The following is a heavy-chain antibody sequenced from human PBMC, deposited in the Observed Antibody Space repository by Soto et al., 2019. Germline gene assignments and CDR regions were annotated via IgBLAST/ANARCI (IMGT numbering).Heavy chain of an antibody. D-gene: IGHD3-22*01. J-gene: IGHJ6*02. V-gene: IGHV4-59*01. CDR2: IYYSGST. Sequence: SETLSLTCTFPGGSIRSYYWGWIRQPPVNGLEWIGYIYYSGSTKYNPSLKSRVTISIDTSKNQFSLKLSSVTAADTAVYYCASYGYDYYHSSDQGRYYGMEVWGQGTTVSVSS. CDR1: GGSIRSYY. CDR3: ASYGYDYYHSSDQGRYYGMEV.